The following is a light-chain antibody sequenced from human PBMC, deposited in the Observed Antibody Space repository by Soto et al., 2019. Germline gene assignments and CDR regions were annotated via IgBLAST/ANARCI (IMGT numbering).Light chain of an antibody. CDR3: TTYVGTYSVFNV. Sequence: QSVLTQPPSASGSPGQSVTISCTGTSSDVGAYNYVSWYQQLPGKAPKLIIYEVSKRPSVVPDRFSGSKSGHPASLSVSGLQAEDETDYVCTTYVGTYSVFNVFGTGTKLTVL. V-gene: IGLV2-8*01. CDR1: SSDVGAYNY. J-gene: IGLJ1*01. CDR2: EVS.